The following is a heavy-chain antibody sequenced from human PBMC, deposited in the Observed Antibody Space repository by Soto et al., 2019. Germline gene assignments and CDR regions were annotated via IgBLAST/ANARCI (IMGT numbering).Heavy chain of an antibody. J-gene: IGHJ4*02. D-gene: IGHD3-10*01. Sequence: DVQLVESGGGLVQPGRSLRLSCAASGFTFDDYAMHWVRQAPGKGLEWVSGISWDSGSIGYADSVKGRFTISRDNAKNSLYLQMNSLRAEDTALYYCAKVNYYYGSGSPTYYFDYWGQGTLVTVSS. CDR3: AKVNYYYGSGSPTYYFDY. V-gene: IGHV3-9*01. CDR1: GFTFDDYA. CDR2: ISWDSGSI.